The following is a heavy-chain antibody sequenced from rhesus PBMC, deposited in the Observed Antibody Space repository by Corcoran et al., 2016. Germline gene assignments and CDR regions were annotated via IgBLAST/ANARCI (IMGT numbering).Heavy chain of an antibody. D-gene: IGHD6-13*01. V-gene: IGHV4-160*01. J-gene: IGHJ2*01. CDR2: IYGSNGST. Sequence: QVQLQESGPGLVKPSETLSLTCAVSGGSISSNYWSGIHQPPGKGLEWIGYIYGSNGSTYSNPSPKSPVTISTATPKNQFSLKLSSVPAADTAVYDCARAIPRYSSWSGWYFDLWGPGTPITISS. CDR1: GGSISSNY. CDR3: ARAIPRYSSWSGWYFDL.